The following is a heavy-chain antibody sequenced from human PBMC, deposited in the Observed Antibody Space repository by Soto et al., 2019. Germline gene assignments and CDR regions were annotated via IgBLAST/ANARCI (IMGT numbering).Heavy chain of an antibody. Sequence: SETLSLTCAVSGDSMSSSDYYWGWIRQPPGKGLEWIGSIYYSGSTYYNPSLQSRVAISVDTSKNQFSLKLKSVTAADTAVYYCARDASTYGDYIAPYYYYGMDVWGQGTTVTVSS. CDR3: ARDASTYGDYIAPYYYYGMDV. V-gene: IGHV4-39*07. J-gene: IGHJ6*02. CDR2: IYYSGST. D-gene: IGHD4-17*01. CDR1: GDSMSSSDYY.